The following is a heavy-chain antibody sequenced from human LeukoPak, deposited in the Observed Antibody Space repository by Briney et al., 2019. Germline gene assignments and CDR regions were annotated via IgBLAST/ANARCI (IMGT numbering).Heavy chain of an antibody. CDR3: ARVMAVNPDWFDP. Sequence: PSETLSLTCTVSGASISSESYYWTWIRQPAGKGLEWIGRIYNTGSTKYNPSLKSRVTISIDTSKNQFSLKLNSVTAADTAVYYCARVMAVNPDWFDPWGPGTLVTVSS. CDR2: IYNTGST. D-gene: IGHD5-24*01. J-gene: IGHJ5*02. CDR1: GASISSESYY. V-gene: IGHV4-61*02.